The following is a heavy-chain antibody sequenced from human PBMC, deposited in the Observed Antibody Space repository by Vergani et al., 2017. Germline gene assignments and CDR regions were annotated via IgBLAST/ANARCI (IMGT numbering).Heavy chain of an antibody. CDR2: IIPIFGTA. V-gene: IGHV1-69*01. CDR1: GGTFSSYA. J-gene: IGHJ6*02. D-gene: IGHD6-19*01. CDR3: ASVDSSGWYREYYYYGMDV. Sequence: QVQLVQSGAEVKKPGSSVKVSCKASGGTFSSYAISWVRQAPGQGLEWMGGIIPIFGTANYAQKFQGRVTITADESTSTAYMALSSLRSEDTAVYYCASVDSSGWYREYYYYGMDVWGQGTTVTVSS.